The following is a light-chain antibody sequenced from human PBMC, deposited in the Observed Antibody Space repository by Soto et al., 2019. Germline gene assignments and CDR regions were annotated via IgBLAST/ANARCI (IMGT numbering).Light chain of an antibody. V-gene: IGKV3-20*01. CDR1: QSVGNSY. CDR3: QQWRSSPLS. Sequence: EIGLTQSPGTLSLSPGEGATLSCRASQSVGNSYVAWYQKKPGQAPRLLISGTYSRATGIPDRFRGSGSDTDFTLTITNLEPEDFAVYYCQQWRSSPLSFGAGTKIEMK. CDR2: GTY. J-gene: IGKJ4*01.